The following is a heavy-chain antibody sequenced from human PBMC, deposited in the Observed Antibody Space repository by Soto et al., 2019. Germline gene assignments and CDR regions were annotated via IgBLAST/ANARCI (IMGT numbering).Heavy chain of an antibody. CDR2: IRGGGGNT. CDR3: AKDTNLAAAGTSFDH. D-gene: IGHD6-13*01. V-gene: IGHV3-23*04. Sequence: EVQLVESGGGVVQPGGSLRLSCAASGFTFSSYAMRWVRQAPGKGLEWVSAIRGGGGNTYYADSVKGRFTISRDNSKNTLYLQMNTLRAEDTAVYRCAKDTNLAAAGTSFDHWGQGTLVTVSS. CDR1: GFTFSSYA. J-gene: IGHJ5*02.